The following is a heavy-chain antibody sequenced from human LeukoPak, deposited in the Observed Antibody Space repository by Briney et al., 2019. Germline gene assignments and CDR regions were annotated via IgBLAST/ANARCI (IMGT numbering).Heavy chain of an antibody. D-gene: IGHD2-15*01. Sequence: GGSLRLSCAASGFTVSSNYMNWVRQAPGKGLEWVSVIYSGGGTYYADSVKGRFTISRDNAKNSLYLQMNSLRAEDTAVYYCARDCAGSCYALVTDAFDIWGQGTMVTVSS. CDR2: IYSGGGT. J-gene: IGHJ3*02. CDR3: ARDCAGSCYALVTDAFDI. CDR1: GFTVSSNY. V-gene: IGHV3-53*01.